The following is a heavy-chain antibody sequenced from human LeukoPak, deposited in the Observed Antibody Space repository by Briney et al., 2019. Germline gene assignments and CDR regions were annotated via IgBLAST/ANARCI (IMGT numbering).Heavy chain of an antibody. Sequence: ASVHVSCKSSGYTFTSYYMHWVRQAPGQGVEWMGVITPSGGTTTYAQESQGRVTMTRNMSTSTVYMELSRLRSEDTAVYYCAREGRSGFYYMDVWGKGATVTVSS. CDR3: AREGRSGFYYMDV. CDR2: ITPSGGTT. J-gene: IGHJ6*03. V-gene: IGHV1-46*01. D-gene: IGHD3-10*01. CDR1: GYTFTSYY.